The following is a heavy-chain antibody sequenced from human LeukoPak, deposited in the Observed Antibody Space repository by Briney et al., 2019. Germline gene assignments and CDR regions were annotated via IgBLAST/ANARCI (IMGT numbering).Heavy chain of an antibody. Sequence: GGSLRLSCAASGFTFSSYGMHWVRQAPGKGLEWVAVIWYDGSNKYYADSVKGRFTISRDNSKNTLYLQMNSLRAEDTVVYYCARDWALYCGGDCPFDYWGQGTLVTVSS. D-gene: IGHD2-21*02. J-gene: IGHJ4*02. CDR2: IWYDGSNK. CDR3: ARDWALYCGGDCPFDY. CDR1: GFTFSSYG. V-gene: IGHV3-33*01.